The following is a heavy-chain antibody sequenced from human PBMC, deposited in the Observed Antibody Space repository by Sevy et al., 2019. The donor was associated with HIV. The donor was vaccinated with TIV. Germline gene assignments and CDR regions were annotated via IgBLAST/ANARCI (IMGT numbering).Heavy chain of an antibody. CDR2: ISAYNGNT. CDR3: ARAGALWFGESDY. D-gene: IGHD3-10*01. CDR1: GYSFTSRG. V-gene: IGHV1-18*01. J-gene: IGHJ4*02. Sequence: ASVKVSCKASGYSFTSRGIDWVRQAPGQGLEWLGWISAYNGNTKYGQRLQDRVTMTTDTSASTAYRELRSLRSDDTAVYYCARAGALWFGESDYWGQGTLVTVSS.